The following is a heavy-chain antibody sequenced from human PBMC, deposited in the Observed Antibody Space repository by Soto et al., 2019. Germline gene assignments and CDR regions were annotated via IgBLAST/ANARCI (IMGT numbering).Heavy chain of an antibody. D-gene: IGHD3-22*01. CDR1: GGTFSSYA. CDR2: IIPIFGTA. Sequence: QVQLVQSGAEVKKPGSSVKVSCKASGGTFSSYAISWVRQAPGQGLEWMGGIIPIFGTANYAQKFQGRVTTTXXEXTXXAYKELSSVESENTAVYHCAGGLVVVATNGWYFDLWGRGTLVTVSS. CDR3: AGGLVVVATNGWYFDL. V-gene: IGHV1-69*05. J-gene: IGHJ2*01.